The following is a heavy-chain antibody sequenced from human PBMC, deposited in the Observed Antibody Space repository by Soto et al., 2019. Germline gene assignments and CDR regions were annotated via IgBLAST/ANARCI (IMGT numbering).Heavy chain of an antibody. D-gene: IGHD1-1*01. J-gene: IGHJ4*02. CDR2: ISGGGNST. V-gene: IGHV3-23*01. Sequence: GSLRLSCAVSGFTFRSYAMSWVRQAPGKGLEWVSAISGGGNSTDYADSVKGRFTISRDSSKNTLYLQMNSLRAEDTALYYCAKGFRTGTYYFDYWGQGTLVTVSS. CDR1: GFTFRSYA. CDR3: AKGFRTGTYYFDY.